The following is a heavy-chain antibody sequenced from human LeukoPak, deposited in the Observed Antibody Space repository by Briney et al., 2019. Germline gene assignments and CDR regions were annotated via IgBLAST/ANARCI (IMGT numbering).Heavy chain of an antibody. D-gene: IGHD2-2*01. CDR2: ISSSSSYI. V-gene: IGHV3-21*01. CDR1: GFTFSSYS. J-gene: IGHJ4*02. CDR3: ARKTDDCSSTSCPLDY. Sequence: GGSLRLSCAASGFTFSSYSMNWVRQAPGKGLEWVSSISSSSSYIYYADSVKGRFTISRDNAKNSLYLQMNSLRAEGTAVYYCARKTDDCSSTSCPLDYWGQGTLVTVSS.